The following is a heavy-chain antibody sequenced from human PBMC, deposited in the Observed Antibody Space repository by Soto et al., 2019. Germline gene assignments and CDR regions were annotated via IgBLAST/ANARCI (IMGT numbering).Heavy chain of an antibody. CDR1: GGSISSSSYY. CDR3: VSTSEWSVLDN. Sequence: QLQLQESGPGLVKPSETLSLKCTVSGGSISSSSYYWGWIRQPPGKGLEWIGNIYYSGYSGTTYYNPSLQDRRTLSVVTSNNQFSMKLSSVTAADTAVYFCVSTSEWSVLDNWGQGTLVIVSS. D-gene: IGHD3-3*01. CDR2: IYYSGYSGTT. J-gene: IGHJ4*02. V-gene: IGHV4-39*01.